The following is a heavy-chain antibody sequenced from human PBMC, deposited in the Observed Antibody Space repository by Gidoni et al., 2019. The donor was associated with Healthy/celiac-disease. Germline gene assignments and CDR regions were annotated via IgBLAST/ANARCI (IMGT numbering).Heavy chain of an antibody. V-gene: IGHV1-18*01. Sequence: QVQLVQSGAEVKKPGASVKVSCKASGYTFTSYGISWVRQAPGQGLEWMGWISAYNGNTNYAQKLQGRVTMTTDTSTSTAYMELRSLRSDDTAVYYCARVVCRYSSARCDAFDIWGQGTMVTVSS. CDR1: GYTFTSYG. CDR3: ARVVCRYSSARCDAFDI. D-gene: IGHD6-19*01. J-gene: IGHJ3*02. CDR2: ISAYNGNT.